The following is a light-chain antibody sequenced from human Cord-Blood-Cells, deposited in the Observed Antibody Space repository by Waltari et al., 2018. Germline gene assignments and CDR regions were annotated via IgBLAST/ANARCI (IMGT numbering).Light chain of an antibody. Sequence: QSALTQPASASGSPGQSITIPCTGTSSDVGSYNFLSWYQQHPGKAPKLMIYEGSKRPSGVSNRFSGSKSGNTASLTISGLQAEDEADYYCCSYAGSSTWVFGGGTKLTVL. V-gene: IGLV2-23*01. CDR1: SSDVGSYNF. J-gene: IGLJ3*02. CDR2: EGS. CDR3: CSYAGSSTWV.